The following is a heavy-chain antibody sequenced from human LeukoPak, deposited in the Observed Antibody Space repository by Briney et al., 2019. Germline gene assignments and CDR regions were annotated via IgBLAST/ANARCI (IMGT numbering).Heavy chain of an antibody. J-gene: IGHJ4*02. Sequence: QPGGSLRLSCAASGFTFSGYRMTWVRQAPGKGLEWVVSIKPDGSEKYYVDSVKGRFTISRDNAMNSLYLQMNSLRAEDTAVYYCARRSSWSFDYWGQGTLVTVSS. V-gene: IGHV3-7*01. CDR2: IKPDGSEK. CDR1: GFTFSGYR. CDR3: ARRSSWSFDY. D-gene: IGHD2-15*01.